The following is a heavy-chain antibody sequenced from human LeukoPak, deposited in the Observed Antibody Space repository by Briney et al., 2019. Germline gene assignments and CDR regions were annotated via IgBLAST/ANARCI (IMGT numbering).Heavy chain of an antibody. J-gene: IGHJ4*02. Sequence: PGGSLRLSCAASAFTFSDAWMTWVRQAPGKGLEWVGRIKSKTDGGTTDYAAPVKGRFTISRDDSKNTLYLQMNSLKTEDTAVYYCTTGSRLRYSDYWGQGTLVTVSS. CDR2: IKSKTDGGTT. CDR3: TTGSRLRYSDY. V-gene: IGHV3-15*01. CDR1: AFTFSDAW. D-gene: IGHD3-9*01.